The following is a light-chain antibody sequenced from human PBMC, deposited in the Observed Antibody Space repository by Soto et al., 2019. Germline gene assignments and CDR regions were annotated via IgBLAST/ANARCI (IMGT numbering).Light chain of an antibody. CDR3: QQYDSSPTT. Sequence: EIVLTQSPGTLSLSPGKRATLSCWASQSVHSSHLAWYQQRPGQPPRLLIYGASSRATGIPDRFSGSGSGTVFTLTISRLEPEDFAVYFCQQYDSSPTTCGQGTKV. V-gene: IGKV3-20*01. CDR1: QSVHSSH. J-gene: IGKJ1*01. CDR2: GAS.